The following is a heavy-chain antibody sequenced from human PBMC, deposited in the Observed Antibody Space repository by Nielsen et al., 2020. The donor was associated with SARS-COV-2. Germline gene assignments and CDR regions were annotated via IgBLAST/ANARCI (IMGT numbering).Heavy chain of an antibody. CDR1: GFIFSDYY. V-gene: IGHV3-11*04. CDR2: ISSSGTTI. J-gene: IGHJ6*02. CDR3: ARDPYYGSGTFRFYGMDL. D-gene: IGHD3-10*01. Sequence: GGSLRLSCAASGFIFSDYYMGWIRQAPGKGLEWVSYISSSGTTISYADSVRGRFTISRDNAKNSLYLQMDSLRAEDTALYYCARDPYYGSGTFRFYGMDLWGQGTTVTVSS.